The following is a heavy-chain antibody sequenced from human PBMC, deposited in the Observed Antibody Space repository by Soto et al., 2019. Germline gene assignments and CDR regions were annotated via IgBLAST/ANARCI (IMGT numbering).Heavy chain of an antibody. V-gene: IGHV3-33*01. J-gene: IGHJ3*02. CDR2: IWYDGSNK. D-gene: IGHD1-26*01. CDR3: ARDRASGSYPNDAFDI. Sequence: GGSLRLSCAASGFTFSSYGMHWFRQAPGKGLEWVAVIWYDGSNKYYADSVKGRFTISRDNSKNTLYLQMNSLRAEDTAVYYCARDRASGSYPNDAFDICGQGTMVTVSS. CDR1: GFTFSSYG.